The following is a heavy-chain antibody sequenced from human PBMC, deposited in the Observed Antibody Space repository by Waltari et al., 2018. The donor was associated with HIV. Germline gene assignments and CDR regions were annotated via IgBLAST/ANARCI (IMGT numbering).Heavy chain of an antibody. Sequence: QLQLQESGPGLVKPSETLSLTCTVSGGSISSSSYYWGWIRQPPGKGLEWIGSIYYSGSTYYNPSLKSRVTISVDTSKNQFSLKLSSVTAADTAVYYCARRGSGYYYVELVYWEYWGQGTLVTVSS. CDR1: GGSISSSSYY. CDR2: IYYSGST. J-gene: IGHJ4*02. V-gene: IGHV4-39*01. CDR3: ARRGSGYYYVELVYWEY. D-gene: IGHD3-22*01.